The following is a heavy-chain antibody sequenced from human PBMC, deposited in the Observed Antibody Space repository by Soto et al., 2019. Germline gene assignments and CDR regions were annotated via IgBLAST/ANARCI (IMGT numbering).Heavy chain of an antibody. CDR2: IKQDGSEK. CDR3: ARVEDYDGSGSYYIPYYFDY. D-gene: IGHD3-10*01. V-gene: IGHV3-7*03. J-gene: IGHJ4*02. Sequence: EVQLVESGGGLVQPGGSLRLSCAASGFTFSSYWMSWVRQAPGKGLEWVANIKQDGSEKYYVDSVKGRFTISRDNAKNSLYLQMNSLRAEDTVVYYCARVEDYDGSGSYYIPYYFDYWGQGTLVTVSS. CDR1: GFTFSSYW.